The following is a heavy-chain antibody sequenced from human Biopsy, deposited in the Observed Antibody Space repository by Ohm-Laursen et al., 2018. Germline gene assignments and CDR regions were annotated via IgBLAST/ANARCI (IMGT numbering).Heavy chain of an antibody. CDR3: ARAGYSSGYDY. CDR1: GFIFNNYG. J-gene: IGHJ4*02. D-gene: IGHD3-22*01. Sequence: SLRLSCTTTGFIFNNYGMHWVRQAPGKGLEWVPGINWNSGDIVYADSVKGRFTISRDNAKNSLSLQLNSLRAEDTAVYYCARAGYSSGYDYWGQGTLVTVSS. V-gene: IGHV3-9*01. CDR2: INWNSGDI.